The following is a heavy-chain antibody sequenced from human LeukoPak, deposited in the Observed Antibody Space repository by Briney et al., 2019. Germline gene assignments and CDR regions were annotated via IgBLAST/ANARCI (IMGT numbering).Heavy chain of an antibody. D-gene: IGHD6-6*01. CDR3: ARDPIHSSSSVNWFDP. CDR1: GFTFSSYS. J-gene: IGHJ5*02. V-gene: IGHV3-21*01. CDR2: ISSSSSYI. Sequence: GGSLRLSCAASGFTFSSYSMNWVRQAPGKGLEWVSSISSSSSYIYYADSVKGRFTISRDNAKNSLYLQMNSLRAEDTAVYYCARDPIHSSSSVNWFDPWGQGTLVTVSS.